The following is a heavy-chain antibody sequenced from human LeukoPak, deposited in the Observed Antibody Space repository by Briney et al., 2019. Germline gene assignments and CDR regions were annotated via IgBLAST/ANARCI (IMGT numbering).Heavy chain of an antibody. Sequence: SETLSLTCIVSGHSIISDYYWGWIRQPPGKGLEWIGSIYHSGSTYYNPSLKSRVTISVDTSKNQFSLKLSSVTAADTAVYYCAGGLRLGYLYDYWGQGTLVTVSS. V-gene: IGHV4-38-2*02. CDR2: IYHSGST. J-gene: IGHJ4*02. D-gene: IGHD5-12*01. CDR1: GHSIISDYY. CDR3: AGGLRLGYLYDY.